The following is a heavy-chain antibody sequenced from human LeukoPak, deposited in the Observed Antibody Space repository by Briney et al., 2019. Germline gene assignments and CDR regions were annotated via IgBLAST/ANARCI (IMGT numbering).Heavy chain of an antibody. D-gene: IGHD3-9*01. J-gene: IGHJ4*02. CDR3: AKDQYDILTGTTYYFDY. CDR2: IWFDGTNK. Sequence: GGSLRLSCAASGFTFSSFGTHWVRQAPGKGLEWVAVIWFDGTNKYYADSVKGRFTISRDNSKKTLYLQMNSLRAEDMAVYYCAKDQYDILTGTTYYFDYWGQGTLVTVSS. V-gene: IGHV3-33*06. CDR1: GFTFSSFG.